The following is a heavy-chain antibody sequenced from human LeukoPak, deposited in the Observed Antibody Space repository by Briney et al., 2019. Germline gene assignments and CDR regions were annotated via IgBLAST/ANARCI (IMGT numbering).Heavy chain of an antibody. CDR2: ISAYNGNT. CDR1: GYAFISYG. D-gene: IGHD2-8*01. CDR3: ARAGWPLYHDY. Sequence: GSAEASCNASGYAFISYGISWGPPAPGQGLEWMGWISAYNGNTNYVQKLQGRVTMTTDTSTSTAYMELRSLRSDDTAVYYCARAGWPLYHDYWGQGTLVTVSS. V-gene: IGHV1-18*01. J-gene: IGHJ4*02.